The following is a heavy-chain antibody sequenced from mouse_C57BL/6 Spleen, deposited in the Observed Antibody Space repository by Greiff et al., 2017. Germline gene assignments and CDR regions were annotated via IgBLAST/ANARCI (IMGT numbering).Heavy chain of an antibody. CDR1: GYTFTSYC. CDR2: INPSNGGT. V-gene: IGHV1-53*01. D-gene: IGHD2-12*01. Sequence: VQLQQSGTELVKPGASVKLSCTASGYTFTSYCMPWVKQRPGKGLEWIGNINPSNGGTNYNEKFKSKATLTVDKSTSTAYMQLSSLTSEDSAVYCCAQYSEGGYYAMDYWGQGTSVTVSS. J-gene: IGHJ4*01. CDR3: AQYSEGGYYAMDY.